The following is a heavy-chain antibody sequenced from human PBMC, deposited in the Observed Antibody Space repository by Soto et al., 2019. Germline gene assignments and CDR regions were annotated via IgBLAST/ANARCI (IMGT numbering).Heavy chain of an antibody. D-gene: IGHD5-12*01. CDR1: GGTFSSYT. CDR2: IIPILGIA. J-gene: IGHJ4*02. V-gene: IGHV1-69*02. Sequence: QVQLVQSGAEVKKPGSSVKVSCKASGGTFSSYTISWVRQAPGQGLEWMGRIIPILGIANYAQKFQGRVTITADKSTSTAYMELSSLSSEDTAVYYCVIVATISDYFDYWGQGTLVTVSS. CDR3: VIVATISDYFDY.